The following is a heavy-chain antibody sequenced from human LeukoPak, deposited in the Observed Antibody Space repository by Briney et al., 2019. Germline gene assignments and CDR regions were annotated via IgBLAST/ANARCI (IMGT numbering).Heavy chain of an antibody. J-gene: IGHJ4*02. CDR1: GFSISSYW. D-gene: IGHD6-6*01. CDR3: ARGPNSNWSGLDF. CDR2: ISPDGSTT. Sequence: GGSLRLSCAASGFSISSYWMHWVRQVPGKGLVWVSRISPDGSTTGYADSVKGRFTVSRDNAKNTLYLQVNNLRAEDTAVYYCARGPNSNWSGLDFWGQGTLLTVSS. V-gene: IGHV3-74*01.